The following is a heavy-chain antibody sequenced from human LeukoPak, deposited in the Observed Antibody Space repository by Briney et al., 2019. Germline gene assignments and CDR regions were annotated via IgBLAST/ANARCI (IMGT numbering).Heavy chain of an antibody. J-gene: IGHJ4*02. V-gene: IGHV3-48*03. CDR1: GFTFSSYE. D-gene: IGHD3-9*01. CDR3: ARVRAPDYDILTGYRSSDYFDY. Sequence: GGSLRLSCVASGFTFSSYEMNWVRQAPGKGLEWVSYISSSGSTMYYADSVKGRFTISRDNAKNSLYLQMNSLRAEDTAVYYCARVRAPDYDILTGYRSSDYFDYWGQGTLVTVSS. CDR2: ISSSGSTM.